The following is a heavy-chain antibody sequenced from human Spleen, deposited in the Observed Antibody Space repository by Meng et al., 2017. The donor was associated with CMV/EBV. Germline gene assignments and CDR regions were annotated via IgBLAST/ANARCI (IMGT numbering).Heavy chain of an antibody. CDR3: ARQEGAILGLAY. J-gene: IGHJ4*02. CDR1: GFTLSGYR. Sequence: GESLKISCAASGFTLSGYRMNWVRQAPGKGLEWVANIREDGSEKYYVDSLKGRFSISRDNAKNSLYLQMNSLRAEDTAVYYCARQEGAILGLAYWGQGTLVTVSS. D-gene: IGHD1-26*01. CDR2: IREDGSEK. V-gene: IGHV3-7*01.